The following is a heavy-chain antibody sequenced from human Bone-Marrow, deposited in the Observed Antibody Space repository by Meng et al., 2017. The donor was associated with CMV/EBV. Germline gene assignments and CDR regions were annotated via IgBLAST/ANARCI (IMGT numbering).Heavy chain of an antibody. Sequence: EGHLVESGGGLVQPGGTLRLSCAASGFTCSDYWMHWVRQAPGKGLVWVSGIKNDGRIVSHADSVKGRFTISRDNTNNMLYLQMSSLRAEDTAIYYCASAVPTNRPWGQGILVTVSS. CDR1: GFTCSDYW. J-gene: IGHJ5*02. D-gene: IGHD4-17*01. CDR3: ASAVPTNRP. CDR2: IKNDGRIV. V-gene: IGHV3-74*01.